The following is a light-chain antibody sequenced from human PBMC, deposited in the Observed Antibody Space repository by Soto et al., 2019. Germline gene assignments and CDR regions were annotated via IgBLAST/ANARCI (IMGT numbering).Light chain of an antibody. V-gene: IGKV3-15*01. CDR3: QQYNKWPLT. J-gene: IGKJ4*01. CDR2: GTS. CDR1: QSVSSN. Sequence: EIVMTQSPATLSESPGERATLSCRASQSVSSNLAWYQQKRGQAPRLLIYGTSTRATGIPARFSGSGSGTEFNLTISSLQSEAFAVYYCQQYNKWPLTFGGGTKVEIK.